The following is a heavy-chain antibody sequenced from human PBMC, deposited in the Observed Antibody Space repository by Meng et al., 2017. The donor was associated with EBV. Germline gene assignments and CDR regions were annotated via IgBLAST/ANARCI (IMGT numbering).Heavy chain of an antibody. V-gene: IGHV3-74*01. Sequence: VWLVEAGGGPVRPGGSLRLSCAVSGFTFSRFWMHWGRQVPGKGLVWVARTNEDGGITNYADSVKGRFIISRDNTRNTLYLQMNSLRDEDTAVYFCSRDLAGPFDDWGQGTLVTVSS. CDR3: SRDLAGPFDD. CDR2: TNEDGGIT. J-gene: IGHJ4*02. CDR1: GFTFSRFW.